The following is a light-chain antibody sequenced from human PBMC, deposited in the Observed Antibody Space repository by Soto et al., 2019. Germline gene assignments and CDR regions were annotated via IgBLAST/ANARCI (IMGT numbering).Light chain of an antibody. CDR2: YAS. CDR1: QSVSSN. Sequence: EIVMTQSPSTLSVSPGERATLSCRASQSVSSNLAWHQQKPGQAPRLLIYYASTRATGIPARFSGSGSGTDFTLTISSLEPEDFAVYYCQQHFNGPITFGQGTRLEIK. CDR3: QQHFNGPIT. J-gene: IGKJ5*01. V-gene: IGKV3D-15*01.